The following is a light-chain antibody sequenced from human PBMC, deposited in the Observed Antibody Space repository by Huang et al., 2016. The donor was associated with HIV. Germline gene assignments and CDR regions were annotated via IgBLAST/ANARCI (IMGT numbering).Light chain of an antibody. CDR2: GTS. CDR3: QQTFSPPRVT. J-gene: IGKJ3*01. V-gene: IGKV1-39*01. Sequence: DIEMTQSPSSLSASVGDRVTITCRTSQSINHHLNWHQQKPGKAPNVLIYGTSNLQSGVPLRFSGSGSGTNFTLTIGSLQPEDVATYYCQQTFSPPRVTFGPGTKVDIK. CDR1: QSINHH.